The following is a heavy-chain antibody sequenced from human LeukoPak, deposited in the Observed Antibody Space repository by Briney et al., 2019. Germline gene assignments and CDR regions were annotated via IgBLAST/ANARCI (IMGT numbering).Heavy chain of an antibody. CDR1: RFTFSSHE. Sequence: GGGLMLSFAASRFTFSSHESNSVRQAPGKGLEWVSYISSSGSTIYYADSVKGRFTISRDNAKNSLYLQMNSLRAEDTAVYYCARGYSYGCLDYWGKGTLVTVSS. J-gene: IGHJ4*02. CDR3: ARGYSYGCLDY. D-gene: IGHD5-18*01. V-gene: IGHV3-48*03. CDR2: ISSSGSTI.